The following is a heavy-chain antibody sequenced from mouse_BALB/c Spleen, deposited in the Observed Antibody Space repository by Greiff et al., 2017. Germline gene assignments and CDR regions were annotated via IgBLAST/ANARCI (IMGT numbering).Heavy chain of an antibody. Sequence: EVKLMESGGGLVKPGGSLKLSCAASGFTFSDYYMYWVRQTPEKRLEWVATISDGGSYTYYPDSVKGRFTISRDNAKNNLYLQMSSLKSEDTAMYYCARGKANWSWFAYWGQGTLVTVSA. CDR3: ARGKANWSWFAY. CDR2: ISDGGSYT. V-gene: IGHV5-4*02. D-gene: IGHD4-1*01. CDR1: GFTFSDYY. J-gene: IGHJ3*01.